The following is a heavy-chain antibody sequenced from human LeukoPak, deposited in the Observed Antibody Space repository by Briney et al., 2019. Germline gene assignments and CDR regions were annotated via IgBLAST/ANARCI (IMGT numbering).Heavy chain of an antibody. Sequence: GGSLRLSCAASGFTFSSYSMNWVRQAPGKGLEWVSSISSSSSYIYYADSVKGRFTISRDNAKNSLYLQMNSLRAEDTAVYYCARDHDLSSSWYGDDYGMDVWGQGTTVTVSS. CDR2: ISSSSSYI. J-gene: IGHJ6*02. CDR1: GFTFSSYS. V-gene: IGHV3-21*01. D-gene: IGHD6-13*01. CDR3: ARDHDLSSSWYGDDYGMDV.